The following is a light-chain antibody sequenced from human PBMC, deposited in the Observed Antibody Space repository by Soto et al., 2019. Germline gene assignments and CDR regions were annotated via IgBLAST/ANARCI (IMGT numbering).Light chain of an antibody. CDR3: QQHYNYPWT. J-gene: IGKJ1*01. CDR2: AAS. CDR1: QGITNY. V-gene: IGKV1-16*02. Sequence: DIQMTQSPSSLSASVGDRVTITCRASQGITNYLAWFQQKPGKAPKSLIYAASNLQSGVPSKFSGSGFGTDFTLTISSLQPEDFATYYCQQHYNYPWTFGQGTKVEIK.